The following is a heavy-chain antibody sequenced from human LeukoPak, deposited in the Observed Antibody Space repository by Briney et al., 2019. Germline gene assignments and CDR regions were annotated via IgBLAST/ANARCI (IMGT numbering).Heavy chain of an antibody. V-gene: IGHV1-69*05. D-gene: IGHD3-3*01. J-gene: IGHJ4*02. CDR2: IIPIFGTA. CDR1: GGTFSSYA. CDR3: ARSAWSGYSTTHFFDY. Sequence: SVKVSCKASGGTFSSYAISWVRQAPGQGLEWMGGIIPIFGTANYAQKFQGRVTITTDESTSTAYMELSGLRSEDMAVYYCARSAWSGYSTTHFFDYWGQGTLVTVSS.